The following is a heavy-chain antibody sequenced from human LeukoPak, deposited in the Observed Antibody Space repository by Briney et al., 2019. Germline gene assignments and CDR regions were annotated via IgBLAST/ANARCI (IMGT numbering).Heavy chain of an antibody. V-gene: IGHV3-74*01. CDR2: IDGDGSST. Sequence: GGSLRLSCAASGFTFSIYWMQWVRHARGKGLVWVSRIDGDGSSTNYADSVKGRFTISRDNAKNTLYLQMNSLRAEDTAVYYCARGYSGYFYYWGQGTLVTVSS. CDR3: ARGYSGYFYY. J-gene: IGHJ4*02. CDR1: GFTFSIYW. D-gene: IGHD5-12*01.